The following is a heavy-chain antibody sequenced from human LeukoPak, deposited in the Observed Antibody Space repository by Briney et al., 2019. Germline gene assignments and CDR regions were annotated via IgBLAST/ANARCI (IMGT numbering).Heavy chain of an antibody. D-gene: IGHD2-21*02. V-gene: IGHV1-18*01. CDR1: GYTFTSYG. J-gene: IGHJ6*02. CDR3: AGELAYCGGDCYQGDYYYGMDV. CDR2: ISAYNGNT. Sequence: ASVKVSCKASGYTFTSYGISWVRQAPGQGLEWMGWISAYNGNTNYAQKLQGRVTMTTDTSTSTAYMELRSLRSDDTAVYYCAGELAYCGGDCYQGDYYYGMDVWGQGTTVTVSS.